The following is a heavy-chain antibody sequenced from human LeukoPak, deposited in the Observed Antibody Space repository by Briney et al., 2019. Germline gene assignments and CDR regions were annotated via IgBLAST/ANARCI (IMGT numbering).Heavy chain of an antibody. J-gene: IGHJ4*02. D-gene: IGHD1-14*01. CDR1: GFTVITND. CDR3: ARGVEPLAANTLAY. V-gene: IGHV3-53*01. Sequence: GGSLRLSCAASGFTVITNDMTWVRQAPGKGLEWVSVLYSDGTTKYADSVQGRFTISRDNSKNTLYLEMNSLSPDDTAVYYCARGVEPLAANTLAYWGQGTLVTVSS. CDR2: LYSDGTT.